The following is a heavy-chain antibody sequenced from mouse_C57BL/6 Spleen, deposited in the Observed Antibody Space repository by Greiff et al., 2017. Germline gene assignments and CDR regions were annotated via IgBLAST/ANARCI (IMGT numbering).Heavy chain of an antibody. V-gene: IGHV1-81*01. CDR2: IYPRSGNT. D-gene: IGHD1-1*01. CDR3: ARSISSKDAMDY. CDR1: GYTFTSYG. J-gene: IGHJ4*01. Sequence: LVESGAELARPGASVKLSCKASGYTFTSYGISWVKQRTGQGLEWIGEIYPRSGNTYYNEKFKGKATLTADKSSSTAYMELRSLTSEDSAVYFCARSISSKDAMDYWGQGTSVTVSS.